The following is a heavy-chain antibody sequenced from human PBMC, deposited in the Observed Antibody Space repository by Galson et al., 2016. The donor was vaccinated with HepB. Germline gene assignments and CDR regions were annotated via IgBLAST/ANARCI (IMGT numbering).Heavy chain of an antibody. D-gene: IGHD3-22*01. Sequence: ETLSLTCTVSGYSISSGYYWGWIRQPPGKGLEWIGTIYHSGSTFHNPSLKSRVSISVDTSKNQLSLNLTSVTGADTAVYFCARGGGSGYYLDYWGRGALVTVSS. J-gene: IGHJ4*02. CDR1: GYSISSGYY. CDR3: ARGGGSGYYLDY. CDR2: IYHSGST. V-gene: IGHV4-38-2*02.